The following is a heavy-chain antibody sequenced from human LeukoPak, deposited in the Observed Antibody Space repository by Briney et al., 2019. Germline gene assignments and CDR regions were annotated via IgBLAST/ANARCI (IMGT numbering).Heavy chain of an antibody. CDR3: ATDSSGWHQIDY. Sequence: GGSLRLSCAASGFTFSSYAMHWVRQAPGKGLEWVAVISYDGSNKYYADSVKGRFTISRDNSKNTLYLQMNSLRAEDTAVYYCATDSSGWHQIDYWGQGILVTVSS. D-gene: IGHD6-19*01. CDR2: ISYDGSNK. J-gene: IGHJ4*02. CDR1: GFTFSSYA. V-gene: IGHV3-30*04.